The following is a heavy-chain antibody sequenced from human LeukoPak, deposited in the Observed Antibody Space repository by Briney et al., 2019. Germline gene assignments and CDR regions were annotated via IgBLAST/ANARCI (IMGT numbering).Heavy chain of an antibody. V-gene: IGHV4-39*07. CDR3: ARGGSVLWFGETYNWFDP. CDR1: GGSISSSSYY. J-gene: IGHJ5*02. CDR2: IYYSGST. D-gene: IGHD3-10*01. Sequence: PSETLSLTCTVSGGSISSSSYYWGWIRQPPGKGLEWIGSIYYSGSTYYNPSLKSRVTISVDTSKNQFSLKLSSVTAADTAVYYCARGGSVLWFGETYNWFDPWGQGTLVTVSS.